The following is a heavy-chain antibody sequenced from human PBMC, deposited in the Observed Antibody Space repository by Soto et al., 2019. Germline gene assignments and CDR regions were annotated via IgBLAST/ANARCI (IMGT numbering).Heavy chain of an antibody. Sequence: LSLTCTVSGGSVSSGSHYWSWIRQPPGKGLQWIGYIYYRGNTNYNPSLKSRVTISVDTSKSQFSLRLSSLTAADPAVYYCARAGDFGTFDFWGQGTLVTVSS. CDR1: GGSVSSGSHY. D-gene: IGHD3-10*01. CDR3: ARAGDFGTFDF. V-gene: IGHV4-61*01. CDR2: IYYRGNT. J-gene: IGHJ4*02.